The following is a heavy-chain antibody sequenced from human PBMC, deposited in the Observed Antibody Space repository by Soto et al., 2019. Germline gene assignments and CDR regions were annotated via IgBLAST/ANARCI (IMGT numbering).Heavy chain of an antibody. Sequence: GESLKISCKGSGYSFTSYWIGWVRQMPGKGLEWMGIIYPGDSDTRYSPSFQGQVTISADKSISTAYLQWSSLRASDTAMYYCARRPIDCSSTSCYAFDIWGQGTMVTVSS. CDR1: GYSFTSYW. CDR2: IYPGDSDT. V-gene: IGHV5-51*01. D-gene: IGHD2-2*01. J-gene: IGHJ3*02. CDR3: ARRPIDCSSTSCYAFDI.